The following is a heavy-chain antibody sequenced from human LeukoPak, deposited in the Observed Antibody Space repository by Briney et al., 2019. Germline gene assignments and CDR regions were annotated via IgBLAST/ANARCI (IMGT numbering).Heavy chain of an antibody. V-gene: IGHV4-39*07. Sequence: KPSETLSLTCTVSGGSISSSSYYWGWIRQPPGKGLEWIGSIYYSGSTNYNPSLKSRVTISVDTSKNQFSLKLSSVTAADTAVYYCARDLFSPPGIVATIAIFDYWGQGTLVTVSS. CDR2: IYYSGST. CDR3: ARDLFSPPGIVATIAIFDY. CDR1: GGSISSSSYY. J-gene: IGHJ4*02. D-gene: IGHD5-12*01.